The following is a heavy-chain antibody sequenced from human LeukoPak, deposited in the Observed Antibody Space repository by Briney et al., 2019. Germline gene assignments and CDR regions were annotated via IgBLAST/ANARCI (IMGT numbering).Heavy chain of an antibody. V-gene: IGHV4-38-2*02. CDR3: ARDGVYCSGGSCYYAFDI. CDR1: GGSFSGYY. D-gene: IGHD2-15*01. Sequence: PSETLSLTCAVYGGSFSGYYWGWIRQPPGKGLEWIGSIYHSGSTYYNPSLKSRVTISVDTSKNQFSLKLSSVTAADTAVYYCARDGVYCSGGSCYYAFDIWGQGTMVTVSS. J-gene: IGHJ3*02. CDR2: IYHSGST.